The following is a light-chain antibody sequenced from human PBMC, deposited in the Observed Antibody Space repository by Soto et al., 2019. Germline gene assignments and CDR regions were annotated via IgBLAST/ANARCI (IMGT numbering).Light chain of an antibody. CDR1: QDIANF. V-gene: IGKV1-27*01. J-gene: IGKJ4*01. CDR3: QKCKVAPFT. Sequence: DIQMTQSPSSLSAFVGDIVTITCRASQDIANFLAWYQQKPGKVPKLLIYAASTLQSGVPSRFSGSGSGTDFTLTISSLQPEDVATYYCQKCKVAPFTFGGGTKVDI. CDR2: AAS.